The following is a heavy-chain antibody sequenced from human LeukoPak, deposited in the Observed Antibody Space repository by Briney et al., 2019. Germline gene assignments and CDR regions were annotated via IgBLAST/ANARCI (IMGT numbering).Heavy chain of an antibody. D-gene: IGHD3-10*01. CDR3: ARGAASGGYDY. CDR1: GFTFSSYS. CDR2: ITSNGGRT. Sequence: PGGSLRLSCAASGFTFSSYSINWVRQAPGKGLEFVSAITSNGGRTFYANSVKGRFTISRDNSKNALYLQMDSLRADDMAVYYCARGAASGGYDYWGQGALVTVSS. V-gene: IGHV3-64*01. J-gene: IGHJ4*02.